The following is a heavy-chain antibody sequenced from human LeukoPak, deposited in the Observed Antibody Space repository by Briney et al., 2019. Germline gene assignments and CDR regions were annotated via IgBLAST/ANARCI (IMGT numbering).Heavy chain of an antibody. Sequence: SVKVSCKASGGTFSSYAISWVRQAPGQGLEWMGGIIPIFGTANYAQKFQGRVTITADESTSTAYMELSSLRSEDAAVYYCARGGAVAGRYYGMDVWGQGTTVTVSS. D-gene: IGHD6-19*01. CDR2: IIPIFGTA. V-gene: IGHV1-69*13. J-gene: IGHJ6*02. CDR3: ARGGAVAGRYYGMDV. CDR1: GGTFSSYA.